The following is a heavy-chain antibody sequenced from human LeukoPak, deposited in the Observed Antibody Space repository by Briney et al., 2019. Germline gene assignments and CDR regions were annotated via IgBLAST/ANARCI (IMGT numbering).Heavy chain of an antibody. V-gene: IGHV4-59*08. CDR3: ARHGYYFDSSGYLGYWFDP. Sequence: SETLSLTCTVSGASIGSYYWSWIRQPPGKGLEWIGYIYYSGNTNYNPSLKSRVTISVDTSKNQFSLMLSSVTAADTAVYYCARHGYYFDSSGYLGYWFDPWGQGTLVTVSS. CDR2: IYYSGNT. CDR1: GASIGSYY. J-gene: IGHJ5*02. D-gene: IGHD3-22*01.